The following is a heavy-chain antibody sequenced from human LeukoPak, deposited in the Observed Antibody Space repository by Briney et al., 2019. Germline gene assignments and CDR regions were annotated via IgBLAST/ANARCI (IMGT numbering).Heavy chain of an antibody. J-gene: IGHJ6*03. CDR3: ARGEQQYYMDV. Sequence: PSETLSLTCTVSGGSISSGGYYWSWIRQHPGKGLEWIGYIYYSRSTYYNPSLESRVTISVDTSKNQFSLKLSSVTAADTAVYYCARGEQQYYMDVWGKGTTVTVSS. CDR1: GGSISSGGYY. CDR2: IYYSRST. V-gene: IGHV4-31*03. D-gene: IGHD6-13*01.